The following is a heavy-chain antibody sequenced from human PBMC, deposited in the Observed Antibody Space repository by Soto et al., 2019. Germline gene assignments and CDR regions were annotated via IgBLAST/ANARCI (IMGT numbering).Heavy chain of an antibody. Sequence: PSETLSLACTVSGGSVSSGSYYWSWIRQPPGKGLEWIGYIYYSGSTNYNPSLKSRVTISVDTSKNQFSLKLSSVTAADTAVYYCARDWAEQFVLEDYYYYYGMDVPAQRTTDPGSS. V-gene: IGHV4-61*01. CDR3: ARDWAEQFVLEDYYYYYGMDV. CDR1: GGSVSSGSYY. D-gene: IGHD6-6*01. CDR2: IYYSGST. J-gene: IGHJ6*02.